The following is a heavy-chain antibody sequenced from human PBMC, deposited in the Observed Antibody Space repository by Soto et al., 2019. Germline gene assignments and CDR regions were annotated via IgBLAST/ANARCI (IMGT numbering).Heavy chain of an antibody. CDR1: GGSVSGYC. D-gene: IGHD3-10*01. CDR3: ARDNFTGVMVRDYYYGMDV. V-gene: IGHV4-34*01. CDR2: INHSGST. J-gene: IGHJ6*02. Sequence: SETLSLTCAVYGGSVSGYCWSWIRQTPGKGLEWIGEINHSGSTNYNPSLKGRVTISVDTSKNQFSLKLSSVTAADTAVYYCARDNFTGVMVRDYYYGMDVWGQGTTVTVSS.